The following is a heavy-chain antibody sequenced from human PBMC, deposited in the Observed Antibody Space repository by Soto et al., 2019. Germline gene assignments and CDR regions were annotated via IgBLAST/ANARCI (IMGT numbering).Heavy chain of an antibody. V-gene: IGHV1-3*01. CDR2: INAGNGNT. D-gene: IGHD6-19*01. Sequence: ASVKVSCKASGYTFTSYAMHWVRQAPGQRLEWMGWINAGNGNTKYSQKFQGRVTITRDTSASTAYMELSSLRSEDTAVYYCARPSIAVAGTRRDVGYYFDYWGQGTLVTVSS. CDR1: GYTFTSYA. J-gene: IGHJ4*02. CDR3: ARPSIAVAGTRRDVGYYFDY.